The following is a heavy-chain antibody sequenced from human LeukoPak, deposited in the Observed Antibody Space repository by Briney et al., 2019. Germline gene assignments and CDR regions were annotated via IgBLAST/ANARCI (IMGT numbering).Heavy chain of an antibody. CDR2: IYYSGST. D-gene: IGHD3-10*01. J-gene: IGHJ4*02. CDR1: GGSISSGDYY. CDR3: ARTSLWFGDLSTVDY. V-gene: IGHV4-30-4*01. Sequence: SETLSLTCTVSGGSISSGDYYWSWIRQPPGKGLEWIGYIYYSGSTYYNPSLKSRVTISVDTSKSQFSLKLSSVTAADTAVYYCARTSLWFGDLSTVDYWGQGTLVTVSS.